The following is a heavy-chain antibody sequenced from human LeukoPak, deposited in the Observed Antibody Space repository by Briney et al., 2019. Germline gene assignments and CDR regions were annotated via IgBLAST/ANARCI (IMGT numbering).Heavy chain of an antibody. V-gene: IGHV4-59*01. CDR1: GGSINSYY. Sequence: SETLSLTCTVSGGSINSYYWSWIRQPPGKGLEWIGYIYYSGSTNYNPSLKSRVSISLDTSKNQFSLKLNSVTAADTAVYYCASQLGGTTFHWGQGTLVTVSS. D-gene: IGHD1-1*01. J-gene: IGHJ4*02. CDR2: IYYSGST. CDR3: ASQLGGTTFH.